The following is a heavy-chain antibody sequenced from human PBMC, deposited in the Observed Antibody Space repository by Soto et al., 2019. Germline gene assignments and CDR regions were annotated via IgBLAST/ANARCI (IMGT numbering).Heavy chain of an antibody. Sequence: GASVKVSCKASGYTYISYSTHWVRQAPGQRLEWMGWINVGNGNTKYSQNFQGRVTINQDTSASTAYMELSSLTSEDTAVYYCAKDHASLLTYFDYWGQGTLVTVSS. D-gene: IGHD2-15*01. CDR1: GYTYISYS. CDR3: AKDHASLLTYFDY. J-gene: IGHJ4*02. V-gene: IGHV1-3*01. CDR2: INVGNGNT.